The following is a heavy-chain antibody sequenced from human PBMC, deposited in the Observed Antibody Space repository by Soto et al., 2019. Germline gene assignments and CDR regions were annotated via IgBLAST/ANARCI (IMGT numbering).Heavy chain of an antibody. V-gene: IGHV4-39*01. Sequence: SETLSLTCTVSGGSISSSSYYWGWIRQPPGKGLEWIGSIYYSGSTYYNPSLKGRVTISVDTSKNQFSLKLSSVTAADTAVYYCARQDSESPNWFDPWGQGTLVTVSS. CDR1: GGSISSSSYY. D-gene: IGHD3-22*01. CDR3: ARQDSESPNWFDP. CDR2: IYYSGST. J-gene: IGHJ5*02.